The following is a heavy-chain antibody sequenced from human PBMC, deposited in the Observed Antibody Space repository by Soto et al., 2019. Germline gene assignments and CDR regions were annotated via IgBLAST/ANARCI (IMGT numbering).Heavy chain of an antibody. J-gene: IGHJ6*03. CDR2: IYWDDDK. D-gene: IGHD3-10*01. V-gene: IGHV2-5*02. CDR3: AHSRGSYGSGTKLNYYYYYYMDV. CDR1: GFSLSTSGVG. Sequence: QITLKESGPTLVKPTQTLTLTCTFSGFSLSTSGVGVGWIRQPPGKALEWLALIYWDDDKRYSPSLKSRLTITKDTSKNQVVLTMTNIDPVDTATYYCAHSRGSYGSGTKLNYYYYYYMDVWGKGTTVTVSS.